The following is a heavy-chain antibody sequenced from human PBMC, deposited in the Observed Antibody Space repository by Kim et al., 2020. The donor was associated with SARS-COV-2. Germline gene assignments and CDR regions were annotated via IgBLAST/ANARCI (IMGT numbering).Heavy chain of an antibody. CDR3: ARGRANYYGSGSYYHYYYYGMDV. CDR2: INHSGST. J-gene: IGHJ6*02. D-gene: IGHD3-10*01. CDR1: GGSFSGYY. Sequence: SETLSLTCAVYGGSFSGYYWSWIRQPPGKGLEWIGEINHSGSTNYNPSLKSRVTKSVDTSKNQFSLKLSSVTAADTAVYYCARGRANYYGSGSYYHYYYYGMDVWGQGTTVTVSS. V-gene: IGHV4-34*01.